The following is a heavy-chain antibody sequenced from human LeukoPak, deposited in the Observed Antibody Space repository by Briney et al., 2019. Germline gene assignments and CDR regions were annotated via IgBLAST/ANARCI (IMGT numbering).Heavy chain of an antibody. D-gene: IGHD3-3*01. J-gene: IGHJ6*02. CDR2: IWYDGSNK. Sequence: GRSLRLSCAASGFTSSSYGMHWVRQAPGKGLEWVAVIWYDGSNKYYADSVKGRFTISRDNSKNTLYLQMNSLRAEDTAVYYCASEYYDFWSGYYYGMDVWGQGTTVTVSS. V-gene: IGHV3-33*01. CDR3: ASEYYDFWSGYYYGMDV. CDR1: GFTSSSYG.